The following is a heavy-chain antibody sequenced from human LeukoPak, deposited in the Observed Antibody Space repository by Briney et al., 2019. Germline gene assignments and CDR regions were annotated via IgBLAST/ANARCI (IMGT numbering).Heavy chain of an antibody. V-gene: IGHV3-20*04. D-gene: IGHD4-17*01. CDR2: INWNGGST. CDR3: AKGTNGDYVRFVY. J-gene: IGHJ4*02. CDR1: GFTFDDYG. Sequence: RGSLRLSCAASGFTFDDYGMSWVRQAPGKGLEWVSGINWNGGSTGYADSVKGRFTISRDNSKNTQYLQMNSLRAEDTAVYYCAKGTNGDYVRFVYWGQGTLVTVSS.